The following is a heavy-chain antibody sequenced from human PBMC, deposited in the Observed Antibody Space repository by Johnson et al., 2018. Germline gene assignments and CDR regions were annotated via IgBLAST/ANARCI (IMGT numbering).Heavy chain of an antibody. Sequence: QVQLQESGGGVVQPGRSLRLSCAASGFTFSSYGMHWVRQAPGKGLEWVAVIWYDGSNKYYADSVKGRFTISRDNSKNTLYLQMNSLRAEDKAVYYCAREGDGGFLVVPMDVWGQGTTVTVSS. J-gene: IGHJ6*02. CDR1: GFTFSSYG. CDR3: AREGDGGFLVVPMDV. V-gene: IGHV3-33*01. CDR2: IWYDGSNK. D-gene: IGHD3-10*01.